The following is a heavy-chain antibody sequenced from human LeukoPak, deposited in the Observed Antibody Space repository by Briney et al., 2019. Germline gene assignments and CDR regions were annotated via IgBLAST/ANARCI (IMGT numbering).Heavy chain of an antibody. J-gene: IGHJ4*02. D-gene: IGHD3-22*01. Sequence: GASVEVSCKASGYTFTGYYMHWVRQAPGQGLEWMGWINPNSGGTNYAQKFQGRVTMTRDTSISTAYMELSRLRSDDTAVYYCARGPPPTYYYDSSGYPDYWGQGTLVTVSS. CDR3: ARGPPPTYYYDSSGYPDY. CDR2: INPNSGGT. CDR1: GYTFTGYY. V-gene: IGHV1-2*02.